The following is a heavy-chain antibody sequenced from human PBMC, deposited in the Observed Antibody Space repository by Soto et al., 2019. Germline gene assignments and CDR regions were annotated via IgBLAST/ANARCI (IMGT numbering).Heavy chain of an antibody. D-gene: IGHD6-19*01. Sequence: GGSLRLSCAASGFTFSTYWMHWVRQAPGKGLVWVSHINSDGSSTSYADSVKGRFTISRDNAKNTLYLQMNSLRAEDTAVYYCARVRAGEGYFDYWGQGTLVTVSS. J-gene: IGHJ4*02. CDR3: ARVRAGEGYFDY. CDR2: INSDGSST. CDR1: GFTFSTYW. V-gene: IGHV3-74*01.